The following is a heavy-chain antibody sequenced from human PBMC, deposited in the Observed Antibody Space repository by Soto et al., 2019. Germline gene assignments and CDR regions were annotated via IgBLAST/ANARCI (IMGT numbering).Heavy chain of an antibody. CDR2: IYSGGTT. V-gene: IGHV3-53*01. CDR1: GFSVSSNH. CDR3: ARILNRAPTN. J-gene: IGHJ4*02. Sequence: PGGSLRLSCAASGFSVSSNHMNWVRQAPGKGLEWVSLIYSGGTTYYADSVKGRFIISRDNSKNTLYLQMNSLRAEDTAVYYCARILNRAPTNWGQGTLVTVS.